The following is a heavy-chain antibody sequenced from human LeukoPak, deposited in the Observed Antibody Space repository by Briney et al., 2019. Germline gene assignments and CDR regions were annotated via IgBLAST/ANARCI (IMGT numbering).Heavy chain of an antibody. Sequence: GRSLRLSCAASGFTFFTYSMHWVRQAPGKGLEWVAVISYDGNTKNYADSVKGRFTISRDNSQNTQYLQMNSLRLEDTAVYYCARGVTEDRGVAQFESWGQGTLVTVSS. CDR2: ISYDGNTK. CDR3: ARGVTEDRGVAQFES. V-gene: IGHV3-30*04. CDR1: GFTFFTYS. D-gene: IGHD3-3*01. J-gene: IGHJ4*02.